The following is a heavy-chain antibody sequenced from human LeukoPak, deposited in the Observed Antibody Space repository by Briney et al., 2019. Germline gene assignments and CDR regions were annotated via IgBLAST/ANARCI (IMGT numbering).Heavy chain of an antibody. J-gene: IGHJ5*02. CDR1: GGSFSGYY. CDR2: INHSGST. Sequence: PAETLSLTCAVYGGSFSGYYLSWIRQPPGKGLEWIGEINHSGSTNSNPSLKSRVTITVDTSKNQFSRKLSSVTAAGTAVYYYARGRFDPWGQGTLVTVSS. CDR3: ARGRFDP. V-gene: IGHV4-34*01.